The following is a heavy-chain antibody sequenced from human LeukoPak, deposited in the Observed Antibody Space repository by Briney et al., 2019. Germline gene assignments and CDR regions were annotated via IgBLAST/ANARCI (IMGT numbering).Heavy chain of an antibody. D-gene: IGHD4-17*01. CDR1: GGSISTSYY. J-gene: IGHJ6*04. CDR3: ARDLDTTVTMKGMDV. V-gene: IGHV4-39*02. CDR2: IYYDGRT. Sequence: PSETLSLTCTVSGGSISTSYYWGWIRQPPGKGLEWIGNIYYDGRTYYNPSLKRRVNISADTSKNQFSLRLSSVTAADAAVYYCARDLDTTVTMKGMDVWGKGTTVTVSS.